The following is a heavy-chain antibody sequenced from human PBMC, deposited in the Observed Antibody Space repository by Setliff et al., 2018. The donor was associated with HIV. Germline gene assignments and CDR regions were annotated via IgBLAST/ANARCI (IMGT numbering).Heavy chain of an antibody. CDR3: ARLGYYNFWSGPEGYMDV. CDR1: GYSFTSYW. Sequence: GESLKISCKGSGYSFTSYWIAWLRQMPGKGLECMGIIYPGDSDTRYSPSFQGQVTISGDKSISTAYLQWSSLKASDTAMYYCARLGYYNFWSGPEGYMDVWGKGTTVTVSS. D-gene: IGHD3-3*01. V-gene: IGHV5-51*01. J-gene: IGHJ6*03. CDR2: IYPGDSDT.